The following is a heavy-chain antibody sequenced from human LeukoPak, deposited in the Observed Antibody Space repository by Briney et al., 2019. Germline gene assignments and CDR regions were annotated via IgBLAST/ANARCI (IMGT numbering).Heavy chain of an antibody. J-gene: IGHJ4*02. CDR1: GFTFSSDA. Sequence: GGSLRLSCAASGFTFSSDAMSWVRQAPGKGLEWVSAISGPAGSWDYADSVKGRFTISRDNSKNTLFLQMNSLRADDTAIYYCAKKVGLVSAPLYYFDVWGQGTLVTVSS. CDR2: ISGPAGSW. D-gene: IGHD5/OR15-5a*01. CDR3: AKKVGLVSAPLYYFDV. V-gene: IGHV3-23*01.